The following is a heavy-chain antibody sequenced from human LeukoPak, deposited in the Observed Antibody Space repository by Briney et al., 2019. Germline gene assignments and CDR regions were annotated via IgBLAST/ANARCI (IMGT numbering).Heavy chain of an antibody. CDR3: ARDRWPFLEWLFWTDV. Sequence: GGSLRLSCAAPGFTFSSYAMHWVPQAPDKGGEWGAVISYDVSNKYYADSVMGRFTISRDNYKNTLYLQMNSLRAEDTAVYYCARDRWPFLEWLFWTDVWGKGTTVTVSS. V-gene: IGHV3-30*01. D-gene: IGHD3-3*02. J-gene: IGHJ6*04. CDR1: GFTFSSYA. CDR2: ISYDVSNK.